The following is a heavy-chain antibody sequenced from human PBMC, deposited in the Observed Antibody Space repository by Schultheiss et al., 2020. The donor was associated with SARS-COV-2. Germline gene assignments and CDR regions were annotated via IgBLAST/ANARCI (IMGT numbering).Heavy chain of an antibody. Sequence: EPLSLTCGVSDSSISSGYYWGWIRQPPGKGLEWIGTIHHSGSTYYNPSLKSRVTISVDTSKNQFSLKLNSVTAADTAVYYCARVYYGSGTSYYYYYGMDVWGQGTTVTVSS. CDR3: ARVYYGSGTSYYYYYGMDV. J-gene: IGHJ6*02. CDR2: IHHSGST. V-gene: IGHV4-38-2*01. D-gene: IGHD3-10*01. CDR1: DSSISSGYY.